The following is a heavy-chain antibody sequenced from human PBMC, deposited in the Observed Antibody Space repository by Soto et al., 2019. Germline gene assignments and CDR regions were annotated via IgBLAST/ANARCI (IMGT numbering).Heavy chain of an antibody. CDR3: ARAGYCSSTSCYMRGYYYYGMDV. V-gene: IGHV4-59*01. CDR2: IYYSGST. CDR1: GGSISSYY. J-gene: IGHJ6*02. D-gene: IGHD2-2*02. Sequence: QVQLQESGPGLVKPSETLSLTCTVSGGSISSYYWSRIRQPPGKGLEWIGYIYYSGSTNYNPSLKSRVTISVDTSKNQFSLKLSSVTAADTAVYYCARAGYCSSTSCYMRGYYYYGMDVWGQGTTVTVSS.